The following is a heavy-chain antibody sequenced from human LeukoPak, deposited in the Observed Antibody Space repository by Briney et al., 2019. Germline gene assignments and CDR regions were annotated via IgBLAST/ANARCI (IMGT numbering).Heavy chain of an antibody. Sequence: SQTLSLTCTVSGGSISSGDYYWSWIRQPPGKGLEWIGYIYYSGSTYYNPSLKSRVTISVDTSKNQFSLKLSSVTAADTAVYYCASKSLYGDYALDYWGQGTLVTVSS. CDR1: GGSISSGDYY. V-gene: IGHV4-30-4*01. CDR2: IYYSGST. J-gene: IGHJ4*02. D-gene: IGHD4-17*01. CDR3: ASKSLYGDYALDY.